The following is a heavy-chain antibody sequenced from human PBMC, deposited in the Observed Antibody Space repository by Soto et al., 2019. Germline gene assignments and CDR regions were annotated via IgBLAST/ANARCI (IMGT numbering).Heavy chain of an antibody. J-gene: IGHJ6*02. CDR3: ATVYGSGSYSILYGMDV. CDR2: IIPIFGTA. V-gene: IGHV1-69*13. Sequence: GASVKVSCKASGGTFSSYAISWVRQAPGQGLEWMGGIIPIFGTANYAQKFQGRVTITADESTSTAYMELSSLRSEDTAVYYCATVYGSGSYSILYGMDVWGQGTTVTVSS. CDR1: GGTFSSYA. D-gene: IGHD3-10*01.